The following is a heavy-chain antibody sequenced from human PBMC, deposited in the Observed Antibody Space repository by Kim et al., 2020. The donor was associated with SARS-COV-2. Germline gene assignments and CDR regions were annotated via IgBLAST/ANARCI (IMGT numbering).Heavy chain of an antibody. V-gene: IGHV4-59*08. D-gene: IGHD3-22*01. J-gene: IGHJ4*02. Sequence: SETLSLTCTVSGGSISSYYWSWIRQPPGKGLEWIGYIYYSGSTNYNPSSKSRVTISVDTYKNQFSLKLSSVTAADTAVYYCARWVYYYDSSGYYTYYFDYWGQGTLVTVSS. CDR2: IYYSGST. CDR1: GGSISSYY. CDR3: ARWVYYYDSSGYYTYYFDY.